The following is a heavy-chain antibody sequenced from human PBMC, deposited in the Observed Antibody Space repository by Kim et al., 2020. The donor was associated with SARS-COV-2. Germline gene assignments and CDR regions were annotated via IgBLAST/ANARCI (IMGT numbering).Heavy chain of an antibody. D-gene: IGHD3-22*01. CDR3: ARGLLTSYYYDSSGYYPYYFDY. Sequence: SETLSLTCTVSGGSISSYYWSWIRQPPGKGLEWIGYIYYSGSTNYNPSLKSRVTISVDTSKNQFSLKLSSVPAADTAVYYCARGLLTSYYYDSSGYYPYYFDYWGQGTLVTVSS. CDR1: GGSISSYY. CDR2: IYYSGST. V-gene: IGHV4-59*01. J-gene: IGHJ4*02.